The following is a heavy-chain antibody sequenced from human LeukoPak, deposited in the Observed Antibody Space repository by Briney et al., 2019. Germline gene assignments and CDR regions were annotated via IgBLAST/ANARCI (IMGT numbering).Heavy chain of an antibody. CDR2: ISSSGSTV. CDR3: ARPRRHYGMDV. V-gene: IGHV3-11*01. J-gene: IGHJ6*02. Sequence: GGSLRLSCAASGFTFSDYYMSWIRQAPGKGLEWVSYISSSGSTVYYADSVKGRFTISRDNAKNSLCLQMNSLRAEDTAVYYCARPRRHYGMDVWGQGTTVTVSS. CDR1: GFTFSDYY.